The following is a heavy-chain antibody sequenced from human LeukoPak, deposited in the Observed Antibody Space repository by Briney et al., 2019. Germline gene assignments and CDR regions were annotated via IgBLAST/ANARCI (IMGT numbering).Heavy chain of an antibody. CDR1: GASISNYY. J-gene: IGHJ4*02. CDR2: ASYSGRT. CDR3: AKHERGAENLDY. V-gene: IGHV4-59*08. D-gene: IGHD1-1*01. Sequence: PSETLSLTSTDSGASISNYYWSWIRQRPGEGLECIWYASYSGRTNHNPSVKGRFTISADTSKNQFSLKLTSVTAADTAVYYCAKHERGAENLDYWGQGTLVTVSS.